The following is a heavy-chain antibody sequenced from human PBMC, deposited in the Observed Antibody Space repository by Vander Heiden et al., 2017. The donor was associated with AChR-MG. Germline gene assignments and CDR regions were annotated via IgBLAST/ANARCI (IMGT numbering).Heavy chain of an antibody. Sequence: EVQLVESGGGLVKPGGSLRLSCAASGFTFSSYSMNWVRQAPGKGLEWVSSISSSSRYIDYADSVKGRFTISRDNAKNSLYLQMNSLRAEDTAVYYCASGVGAQSEWGQGTLVTVSS. CDR1: GFTFSSYS. CDR2: ISSSSRYI. J-gene: IGHJ4*02. V-gene: IGHV3-21*01. CDR3: ASGVGAQSE. D-gene: IGHD1-26*01.